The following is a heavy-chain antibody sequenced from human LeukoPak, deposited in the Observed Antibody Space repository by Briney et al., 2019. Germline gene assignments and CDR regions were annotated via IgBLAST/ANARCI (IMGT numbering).Heavy chain of an antibody. CDR3: ARVLETDCTGGSCYSGLDY. V-gene: IGHV3-21*01. CDR2: ISRTGTYI. D-gene: IGHD2-15*01. Sequence: GGSLKLSCAASGFTFSSYNMKWVRQAPGEGLEWVSSISRTGTYIYYADSVKGRFTVSRDNAQNSLYLQMNSLRVEDTAVYYCARVLETDCTGGSCYSGLDYWGQGTLVTVSS. J-gene: IGHJ4*02. CDR1: GFTFSSYN.